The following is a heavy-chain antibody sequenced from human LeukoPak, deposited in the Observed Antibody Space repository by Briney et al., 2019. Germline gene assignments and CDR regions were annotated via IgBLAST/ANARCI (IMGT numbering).Heavy chain of an antibody. CDR2: IIPIFGTA. CDR1: GGTFSSYA. D-gene: IGHD6-13*01. V-gene: IGHV1-69*05. Sequence: ASVKVSCKASGGTFSSYAISWVRQAPGQGLEWMGRIIPIFGTASYAQKFQGGVTITTDESTSTAYMELSSLRSEDTAVYYCASRSGIAAAGTMDYWGQGTLVTVSS. CDR3: ASRSGIAAAGTMDY. J-gene: IGHJ4*02.